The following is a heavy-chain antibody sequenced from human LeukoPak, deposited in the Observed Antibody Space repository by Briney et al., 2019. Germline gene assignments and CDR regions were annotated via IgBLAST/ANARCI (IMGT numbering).Heavy chain of an antibody. CDR2: ISWNSGSI. D-gene: IGHD3-22*01. V-gene: IGHV3-9*01. CDR3: AKDISEGYYYDSSGPYYYYYGMDV. J-gene: IGHJ6*02. CDR1: GFTFDDYA. Sequence: GRSLRLSCAASGFTFDDYAMHWVRQAPGKGLEWVSGISWNSGSIGYADSVKGRFTISRDNAKNSLYLQMNSLRAEDTALYYCAKDISEGYYYDSSGPYYYYYGMDVWGQGTTVTVSS.